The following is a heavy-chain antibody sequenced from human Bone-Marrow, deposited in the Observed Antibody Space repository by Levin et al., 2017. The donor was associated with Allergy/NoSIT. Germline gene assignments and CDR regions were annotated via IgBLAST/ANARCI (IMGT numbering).Heavy chain of an antibody. CDR2: INPNNGDT. V-gene: IGHV1-2*02. CDR1: GYTFTSNY. D-gene: IGHD3-10*01. J-gene: IGHJ4*02. Sequence: KAGGSLRLSCKASGYTFTSNYIHWVRQAPGQGLEWMGWINPNNGDTNYAQKFQGRVTMTRDTSISTAYLELNRLISDDTAVYYCAKVIIYNSGRGFDYWGQGSLVTVSS. CDR3: AKVIIYNSGRGFDY.